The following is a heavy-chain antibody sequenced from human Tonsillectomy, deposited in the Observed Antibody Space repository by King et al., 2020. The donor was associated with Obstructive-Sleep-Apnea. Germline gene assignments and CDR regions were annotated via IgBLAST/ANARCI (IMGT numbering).Heavy chain of an antibody. CDR3: ARENPGVGVAADEAFDI. D-gene: IGHD2-15*01. CDR2: IIPIFGTA. Sequence: VQLVESGAEVKKPGSSVKVSCKASGGTFSSYAISWVRQAPGQGLEWMGGIIPIFGTANYAQKFQGRVTITADESTSTAYMELSSLRSEDTAVYYCARENPGVGVAADEAFDIWGQGTMVTVSS. CDR1: GGTFSSYA. J-gene: IGHJ3*02. V-gene: IGHV1-69*01.